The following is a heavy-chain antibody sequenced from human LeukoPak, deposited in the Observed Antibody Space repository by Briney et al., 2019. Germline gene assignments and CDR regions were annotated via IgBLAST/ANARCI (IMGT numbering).Heavy chain of an antibody. CDR1: GFLLSNHW. Sequence: GGSLRLSCAASGFLLSNHWMTWVRQAPGKGPEWVANMNKDGSEKYYVDSVKGRFTISRDTAKNSLYLQMNNLRAEDTALYYCARNNDMDVWGQGTTVIVSS. CDR2: MNKDGSEK. V-gene: IGHV3-7*03. CDR3: ARNNDMDV. J-gene: IGHJ6*02. D-gene: IGHD1/OR15-1a*01.